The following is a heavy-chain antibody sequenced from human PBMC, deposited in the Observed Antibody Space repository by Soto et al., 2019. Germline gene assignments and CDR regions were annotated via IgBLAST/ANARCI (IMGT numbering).Heavy chain of an antibody. D-gene: IGHD6-6*01. J-gene: IGHJ4*02. CDR2: IRGSGGST. CDR1: GSTFSSYA. Sequence: EVQLLESGGGLVQPGGSLRLSCAAAGSTFSSYAMSWVLQAPGKGLEWVSAIRGSGGSTYYADSVKGRFTISRDNSKNTLYLQMNSLRAEDTAVYYCAKDCRKYSSSSGGFDYWGQGTLVTVSS. V-gene: IGHV3-23*01. CDR3: AKDCRKYSSSSGGFDY.